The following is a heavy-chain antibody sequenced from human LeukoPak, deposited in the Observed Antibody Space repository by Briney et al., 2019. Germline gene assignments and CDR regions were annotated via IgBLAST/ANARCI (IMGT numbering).Heavy chain of an antibody. CDR3: AADLNLGNRGRLAATLFDY. CDR2: IVVGSGNT. CDR1: GFTFTSSA. V-gene: IGHV1-58*02. J-gene: IGHJ4*02. Sequence: SVQVSCKASGFTFTSSAMQWVRQARRQRLEWIGWIVVGSGNTNYAQKFQERVTITRDMSTSTAYMELSSLRSEDTAVYYCAADLNLGNRGRLAATLFDYWGPGTLVTVSS. D-gene: IGHD2-15*01.